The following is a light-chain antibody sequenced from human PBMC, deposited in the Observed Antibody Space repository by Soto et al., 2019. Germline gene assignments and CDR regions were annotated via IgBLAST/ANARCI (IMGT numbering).Light chain of an antibody. CDR1: QSVSSSY. Sequence: EIVLTQSPCTLSSSPGERATLSCRARQSVSSSYLAWYQQKPGQAPKLLIYGASSLATGIPDRFSGSGSGTDFTLTISGLQPEDSAVYYCQQSGRSSWTFGGGTKVDIK. CDR3: QQSGRSSWT. CDR2: GAS. V-gene: IGKV3-20*01. J-gene: IGKJ4*02.